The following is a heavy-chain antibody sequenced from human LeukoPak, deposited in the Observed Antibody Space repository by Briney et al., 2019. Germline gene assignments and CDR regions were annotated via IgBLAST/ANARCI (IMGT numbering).Heavy chain of an antibody. J-gene: IGHJ5*02. D-gene: IGHD3-3*01. CDR1: GYTFTGYY. V-gene: IGHV1-2*02. Sequence: ASVKVSCKASGYTFTGYYMHWVRQAPGQGLEWMGWINPNSGGTNYAQKFQGRVTMTRDTSISTAYMELSRLRSDDTAVYYCARGRFLEWLPRGWFDPWGQGTLVTVSS. CDR2: INPNSGGT. CDR3: ARGRFLEWLPRGWFDP.